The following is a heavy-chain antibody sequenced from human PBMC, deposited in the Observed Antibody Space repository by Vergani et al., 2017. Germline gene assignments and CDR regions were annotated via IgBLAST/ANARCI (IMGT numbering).Heavy chain of an antibody. D-gene: IGHD3-10*01. CDR3: ARERGQDSVPES. J-gene: IGHJ4*02. CDR1: RDSISSYY. Sequence: QVQLQESGPGLVKPSETLSLTCSVSRDSISSYYLSWIRQSAGKGLEWIGRIHTTGNINYNPSLKSRVGMSVDTSRNQFSLRLSSVTAADTAVYYCARERGQDSVPESWGRGTLVTVSS. CDR2: IHTTGNI. V-gene: IGHV4-4*07.